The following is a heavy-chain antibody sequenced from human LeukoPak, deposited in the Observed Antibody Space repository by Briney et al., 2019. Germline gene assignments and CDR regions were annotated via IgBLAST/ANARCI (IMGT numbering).Heavy chain of an antibody. Sequence: GGSLRLSCAASGSTFDDYGMSWVRQAPGKGLEWVSGINWNGGSTGYADSVKGRFTISRDNAKNSLYLQMNSLRAEDTALYYCARVIDGSYGTILAFDIWGQGTMVTVSS. CDR3: ARVIDGSYGTILAFDI. D-gene: IGHD1-26*01. CDR1: GSTFDDYG. V-gene: IGHV3-20*04. J-gene: IGHJ3*02. CDR2: INWNGGST.